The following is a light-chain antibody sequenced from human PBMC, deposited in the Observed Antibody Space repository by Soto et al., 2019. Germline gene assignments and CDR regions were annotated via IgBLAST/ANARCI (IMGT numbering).Light chain of an antibody. CDR3: QESYSNPFT. Sequence: DIQMTQSPSSLSASVGDRVTITCRASQSISPYLIWYQQKPGKAPKLLIYATSILQSGVPSRFSGSGSGADFTLTISSLQPEDVATYYCQESYSNPFTFGPGTKVDIK. J-gene: IGKJ3*01. V-gene: IGKV1-39*01. CDR1: QSISPY. CDR2: ATS.